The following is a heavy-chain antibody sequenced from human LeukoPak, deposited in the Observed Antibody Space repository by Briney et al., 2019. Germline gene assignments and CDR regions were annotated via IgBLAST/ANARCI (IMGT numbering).Heavy chain of an antibody. CDR1: GFTFSNYE. CDR2: ISSSGGTI. CDR3: VRPTGY. Sequence: GGSLRLSCAASGFTFSNYEMNWVRQAPGKGLEWVSYISSSGGTIHYADSVKGRFSISRGNVENSLYLQMNSLRAEDTAVYYCVRPTGYWGQGTLVTVSS. D-gene: IGHD4-17*01. J-gene: IGHJ4*02. V-gene: IGHV3-48*03.